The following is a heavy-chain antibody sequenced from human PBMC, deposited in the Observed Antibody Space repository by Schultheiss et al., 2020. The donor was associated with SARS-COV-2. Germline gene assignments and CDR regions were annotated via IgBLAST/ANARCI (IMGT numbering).Heavy chain of an antibody. D-gene: IGHD4-23*01. CDR1: GGSISSGGYY. CDR2: IYYSGST. CDR3: AREVVTPGWSYFDY. Sequence: SQTLSLTCTVSGGSISSGGYYWSWIRQHPGKGLEWIGYIYYSGSTYYNPSLKRRVTISVDTSKNQFSLKLSSVTAADTAVYYCAREVVTPGWSYFDYWGQGTLVTVSS. V-gene: IGHV4-31*03. J-gene: IGHJ4*02.